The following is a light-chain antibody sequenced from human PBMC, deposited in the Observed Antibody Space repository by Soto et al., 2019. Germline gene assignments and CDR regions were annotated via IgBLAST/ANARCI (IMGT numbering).Light chain of an antibody. Sequence: QSVLTQPASVSGSPGQSITISCTGTSSDVGGYNYVSWYQQHPGKAPKLMIYEVSNRPSGVSNRFSGSKSGNTASLTISGLQAEDEADYYCSSYTSTTTLGVFGEGIKLTVL. V-gene: IGLV2-14*01. CDR1: SSDVGGYNY. CDR3: SSYTSTTTLGV. CDR2: EVS. J-gene: IGLJ3*02.